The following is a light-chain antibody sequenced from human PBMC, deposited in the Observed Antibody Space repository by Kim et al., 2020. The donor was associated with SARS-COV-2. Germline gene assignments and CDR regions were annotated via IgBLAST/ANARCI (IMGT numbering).Light chain of an antibody. CDR1: QDVDKY. CDR2: DAS. J-gene: IGKJ4*01. Sequence: EVVLTQSPATLSLSPGERATLSCRASQDVDKYIAWYQQKPGQAPRLLIYDASNRATGVPPRFSGSGSGTAFTLTITSLQPEDFAFYYCQQRSNWPPLTFGGGTKVDIK. CDR3: QQRSNWPPLT. V-gene: IGKV3-11*01.